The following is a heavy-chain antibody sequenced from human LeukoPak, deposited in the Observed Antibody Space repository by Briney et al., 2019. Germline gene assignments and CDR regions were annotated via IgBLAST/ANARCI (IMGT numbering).Heavy chain of an antibody. D-gene: IGHD4-17*01. CDR1: GYTFTGYY. J-gene: IGHJ4*02. Sequence: ASAKVSCKASGYTFTGYYMHWVRQAPGQGLEWMGWINPNSGGTNYAQKFQGRVTMTRDTSISTAYMELSRLRSDDTAVYYCARVYDYGDQGYFDYWGQGTLVTVSS. V-gene: IGHV1-2*02. CDR2: INPNSGGT. CDR3: ARVYDYGDQGYFDY.